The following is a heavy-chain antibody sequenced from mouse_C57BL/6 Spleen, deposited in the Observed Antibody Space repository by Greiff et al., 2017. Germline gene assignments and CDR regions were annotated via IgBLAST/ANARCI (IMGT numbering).Heavy chain of an antibody. CDR3: ARELRYFDV. CDR2: IYPGSGST. D-gene: IGHD2-1*01. J-gene: IGHJ1*03. V-gene: IGHV1-55*01. CDR1: GYTFTSYW. Sequence: QVQLKQPGAELVKPGTSVKMSCKASGYTFTSYWITWVKQRPGQGLEWIGDIYPGSGSTNYNEKFKSKATLTVDTSSSTAYMQLSSLTSEDSAVYYCARELRYFDVWGTGTTVTVSS.